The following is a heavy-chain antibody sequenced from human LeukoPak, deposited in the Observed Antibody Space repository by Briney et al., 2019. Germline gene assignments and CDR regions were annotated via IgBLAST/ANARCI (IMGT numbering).Heavy chain of an antibody. CDR2: ISPYNGNT. J-gene: IGHJ5*02. CDR3: ARSGGYCSSGSCYPNWFDP. D-gene: IGHD2-15*01. Sequence: GASVKVSCKASGYTFTTYGISWVRQAPGQGLERMGWISPYNGNTNSAQKLQGRVTMITDASTTTAYMELRSLRSDDTAVYYCARSGGYCSSGSCYPNWFDPWGQGTLVIVSS. V-gene: IGHV1-18*01. CDR1: GYTFTTYG.